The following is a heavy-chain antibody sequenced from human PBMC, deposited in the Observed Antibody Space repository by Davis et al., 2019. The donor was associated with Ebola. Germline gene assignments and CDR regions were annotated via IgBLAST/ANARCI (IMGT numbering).Heavy chain of an antibody. D-gene: IGHD3-10*01. V-gene: IGHV1-46*01. CDR3: ASGTYYGSGSYIDY. Sequence: SVKVSCKAFGYTFTSYYIHWVRQAPGQGLEWMGIVNPSGGSTTYAQKFQGTVTMTRDTSTSTVYMELSSLRSEDTAVYYCASGTYYGSGSYIDYWGQGTLVTVSS. J-gene: IGHJ4*02. CDR2: VNPSGGST. CDR1: GYTFTSYY.